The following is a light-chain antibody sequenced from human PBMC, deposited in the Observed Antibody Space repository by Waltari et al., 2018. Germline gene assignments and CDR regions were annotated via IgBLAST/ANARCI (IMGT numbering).Light chain of an antibody. CDR2: GKN. J-gene: IGLJ2*01. V-gene: IGLV3-19*01. CDR1: ILRTFY. CDR3: SSRDISGDVV. Sequence: SSELTQDPAVSVAFGQTVRITCHGDILRTFYATWCRQKPGQAPELVIYGKNNRPSGIPDRFSASSSGTTTSLTITGAQAEDEADYYCSSRDISGDVVFGGGTELTVL.